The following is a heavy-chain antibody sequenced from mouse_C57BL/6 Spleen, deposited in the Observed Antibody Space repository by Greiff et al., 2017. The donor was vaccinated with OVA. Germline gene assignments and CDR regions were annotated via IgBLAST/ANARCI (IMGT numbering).Heavy chain of an antibody. V-gene: IGHV1-69*01. CDR3: ARYGTPYWYFDV. CDR2: IDPSDSYT. D-gene: IGHD1-1*01. Sequence: QVHVKQPGAELVMPGASVKLSCKASGYTFTSYWMHWVKQRPGQGLEWIGEIDPSDSYTNYNQKFKGKSTLTVDKSSSTACMQLSSLTSEDSAVYYCARYGTPYWYFDVWGTGTTVTVSS. J-gene: IGHJ1*03. CDR1: GYTFTSYW.